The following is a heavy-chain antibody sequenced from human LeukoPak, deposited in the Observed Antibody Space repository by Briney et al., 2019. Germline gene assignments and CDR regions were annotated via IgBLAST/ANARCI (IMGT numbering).Heavy chain of an antibody. J-gene: IGHJ1*01. V-gene: IGHV3-23*01. Sequence: GGSLRLSCAVSGCTFINYAMSWVRQAPGKELEWVSSISGSGGSTDYADSVKGRFSISRDNSKNTLYLQTNSLRAEDTAVYYCAKHRYDWGHWGQGSLVTVSS. CDR2: ISGSGGST. CDR3: AKHRYDWGH. CDR1: GCTFINYA. D-gene: IGHD3-16*01.